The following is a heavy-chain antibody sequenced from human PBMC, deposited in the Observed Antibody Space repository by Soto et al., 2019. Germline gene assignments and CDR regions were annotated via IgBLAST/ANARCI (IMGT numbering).Heavy chain of an antibody. CDR2: ISGSGGST. D-gene: IGHD1-26*01. CDR1: GFTFSSYA. CDR3: VGGFS. V-gene: IGHV3-23*01. Sequence: GGSLRLSCTASGFTFSSYAMSWVRQAPGKGLEWVSGISGSGGSTYYADSVQGRFTISRDNSKNTLYLTMNSLRAEDTAVYYSVGGFSCGQGTLVTVSS. J-gene: IGHJ4*02.